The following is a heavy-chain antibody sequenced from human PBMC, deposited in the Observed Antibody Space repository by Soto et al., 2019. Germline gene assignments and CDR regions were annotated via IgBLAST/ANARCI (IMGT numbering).Heavy chain of an antibody. J-gene: IGHJ4*02. Sequence: SETLSLTCTVSGGSISSYYWSWIRQPPGKGLEWIGYIYYSGSTNYNPSLKSRVTISVDTSKNQFSLKLSSVTAADTAVYYCAGGNPYCSSTSCYTRPFDYWGQGTLVTVSS. CDR2: IYYSGST. CDR1: GGSISSYY. D-gene: IGHD2-2*02. CDR3: AGGNPYCSSTSCYTRPFDY. V-gene: IGHV4-59*01.